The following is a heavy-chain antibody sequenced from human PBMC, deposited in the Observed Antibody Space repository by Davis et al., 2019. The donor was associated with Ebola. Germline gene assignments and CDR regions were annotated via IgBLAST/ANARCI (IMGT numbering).Heavy chain of an antibody. J-gene: IGHJ1*01. CDR2: VYYSGST. V-gene: IGHV4-59*08. CDR1: GGSITNYY. CDR3: ARGRGYSYGYLYFQH. D-gene: IGHD5-18*01. Sequence: MPSETLSLTCTVSGGSITNYYWSWIRQPPGKGLEWIGYVYYSGSTHYNPSLKSRVTISVDTSKTQFSLKLTSVTAADTAVYYCARGRGYSYGYLYFQHWGQGTLVTVSS.